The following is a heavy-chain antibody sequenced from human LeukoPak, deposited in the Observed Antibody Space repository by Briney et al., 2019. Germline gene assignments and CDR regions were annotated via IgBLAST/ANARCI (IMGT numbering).Heavy chain of an antibody. Sequence: KTSETLSLACTVASYSIPIGYYWGWIRQPPGKGLEWIGSINLNRHTYYTPSLKSRVTISLDTSKNQFSLKLSSVTAADTAVYYCARESDCSGGSCYGVGYYYYYMDVWGKGTTVTISS. CDR2: INLNRHT. D-gene: IGHD2-15*01. CDR1: SYSIPIGYY. CDR3: ARESDCSGGSCYGVGYYYYYMDV. V-gene: IGHV4-38-2*02. J-gene: IGHJ6*03.